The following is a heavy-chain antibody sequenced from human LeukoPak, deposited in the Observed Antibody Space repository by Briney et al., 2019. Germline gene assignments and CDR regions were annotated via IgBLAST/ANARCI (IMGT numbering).Heavy chain of an antibody. CDR3: ARGVDFYEYNFAY. V-gene: IGHV1-2*02. CDR2: VNPSSGGT. D-gene: IGHD3/OR15-3a*01. CDR1: GYTFTGYY. J-gene: IGHJ4*02. Sequence: GASVKVSCKASGYTFTGYYMHWVRQAPGQGLEWMGCVNPSSGGTSFAQRFQGRVSMTRDTSISTAYMELGRLRSDDTAIYYCARGVDFYEYNFAYWGQGTLVTVSS.